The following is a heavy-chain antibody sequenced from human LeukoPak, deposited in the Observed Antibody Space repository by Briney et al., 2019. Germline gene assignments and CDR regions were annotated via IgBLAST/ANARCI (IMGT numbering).Heavy chain of an antibody. D-gene: IGHD4-17*01. CDR2: MNPNSGNT. CDR3: ARDAYGDYGMLYYYGMDV. V-gene: IGHV1-8*01. J-gene: IGHJ6*04. CDR1: GYTFTSYD. Sequence: GASVKVSCKASGYTFTSYDINWVRQATGQGLEWMGWMNPNSGNTGYAQKFQGRVTMTRNTSISTAYMELSSLRSEDTAVYYCARDAYGDYGMLYYYGMDVWGKGTTVTVSS.